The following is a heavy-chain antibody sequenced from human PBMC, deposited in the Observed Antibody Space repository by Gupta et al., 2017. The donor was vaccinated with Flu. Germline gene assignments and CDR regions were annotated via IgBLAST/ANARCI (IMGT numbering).Heavy chain of an antibody. J-gene: IGHJ4*02. CDR2: IWADGITK. CDR3: AREPKDCGGDCFHFDY. Sequence: QVQLVESGGGVVQPGRSLRLSCAASGLSFRSYGIHWVRQAPGKGPEWVAVIWADGITKYYADPVKGRFTISRDNSKSTLYLQMNGLRAEDTAMYYCAREPKDCGGDCFHFDYWGQGTLVTVSS. CDR1: GLSFRSYG. V-gene: IGHV3-33*01. D-gene: IGHD2-21*02.